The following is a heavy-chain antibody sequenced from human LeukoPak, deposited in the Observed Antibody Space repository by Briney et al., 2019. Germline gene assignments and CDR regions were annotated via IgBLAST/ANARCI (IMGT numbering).Heavy chain of an antibody. CDR2: IYHSGST. J-gene: IGHJ4*02. D-gene: IGHD6-13*01. CDR3: ARAHPYSSSPFDY. Sequence: SQTLSLTCTVSGGSISSGGYYWSWIRQPPRKGLEWIGYIYHSGSTYYNPSLKSRVTISVDRSKNQFSLKLSSVTAADTAVYYCARAHPYSSSPFDYWGQGTLVTVSS. V-gene: IGHV4-30-2*01. CDR1: GGSISSGGYY.